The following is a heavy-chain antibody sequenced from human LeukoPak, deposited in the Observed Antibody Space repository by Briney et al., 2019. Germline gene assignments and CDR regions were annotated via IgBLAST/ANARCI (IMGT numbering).Heavy chain of an antibody. V-gene: IGHV3-11*04. J-gene: IGHJ4*02. CDR3: AKDVGGGYSYGYGYY. CDR1: GFTFSDYY. Sequence: GGSLRLSCAASGFTFSDYYIGWIRQAPGRGLEWVSYISTSGTNIYYADSVKGRFTISRDNAKNSLFLQMNSLRAEDTAVYYCAKDVGGGYSYGYGYYWGQGTLVTVSS. D-gene: IGHD5-18*01. CDR2: ISTSGTNI.